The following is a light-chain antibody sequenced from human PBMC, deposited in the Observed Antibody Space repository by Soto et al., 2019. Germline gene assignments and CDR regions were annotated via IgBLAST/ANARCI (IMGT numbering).Light chain of an antibody. CDR2: WAS. V-gene: IGKV4-1*01. Sequence: DIVMTQSPDSLAVSLGERATINCKSSQSVLYSSNNKNYLAWYQQKPGQPPKLLIYWASTRESGVPDRFSGSGSGTDFTLTISSLQAEDVAVYYCQHGFIFGPGTKVDIK. CDR3: QHGFI. CDR1: QSVLYSSNNKNY. J-gene: IGKJ3*01.